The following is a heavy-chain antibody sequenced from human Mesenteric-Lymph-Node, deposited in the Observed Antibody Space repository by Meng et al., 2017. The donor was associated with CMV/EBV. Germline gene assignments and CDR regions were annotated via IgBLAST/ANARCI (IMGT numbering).Heavy chain of an antibody. D-gene: IGHD6-19*01. CDR2: IYYGGNT. Sequence: GYISSSSYYWGWIRQPPGKGLEWIGSIYYGGNTYYNPSLKSRVTISVDTSKNQFSLKLSSMTAADTAVYYCARQGVYGSGWTNFDYWGQGTLVTVSS. CDR1: GYISSSSYY. V-gene: IGHV4-39*01. CDR3: ARQGVYGSGWTNFDY. J-gene: IGHJ4*02.